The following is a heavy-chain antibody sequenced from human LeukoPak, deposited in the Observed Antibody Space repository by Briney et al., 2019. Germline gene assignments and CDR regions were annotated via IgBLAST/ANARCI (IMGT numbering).Heavy chain of an antibody. V-gene: IGHV4-30-4*08. CDR2: IYYSGST. Sequence: SETLSLTCTVSGGSISSGDYYWSWIRQPPGKGLEWIGYIYYSGSTYYNPSLKSRVTISVDTSKNQFSLKLSSVTAADTAVYYCASLNARGRRNYDFWSGYIWGQGTLVTVSS. CDR1: GGSISSGDYY. CDR3: ASLNARGRRNYDFWSGYI. D-gene: IGHD3-3*01. J-gene: IGHJ4*02.